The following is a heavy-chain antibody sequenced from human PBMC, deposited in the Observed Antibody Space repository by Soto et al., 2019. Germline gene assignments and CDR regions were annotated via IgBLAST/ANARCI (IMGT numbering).Heavy chain of an antibody. V-gene: IGHV3-43*02. J-gene: IGHJ6*02. CDR2: ISGDGGST. CDR1: GFTFDDYA. Sequence: GGSLRLSCAASGFTFDDYAMHWVRQAPGKGLEWVSLISGDGGSTYYADSVKGRFTISRDNSKNSLYLQMNSLRTEDTALYYCAKEAYGSGSYYNVGPYYYYGMDVWGQGTTVTVSS. D-gene: IGHD3-10*01. CDR3: AKEAYGSGSYYNVGPYYYYGMDV.